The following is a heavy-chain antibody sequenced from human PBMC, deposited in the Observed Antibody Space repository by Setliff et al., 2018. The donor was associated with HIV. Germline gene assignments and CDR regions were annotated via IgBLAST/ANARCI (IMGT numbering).Heavy chain of an antibody. D-gene: IGHD2-21*01. CDR2: INHSGTT. CDR3: ARGDIVVVGLDY. V-gene: IGHV4-34*09. Sequence: SETLSLTCAVYGGSFSGYYWSWIRQPPGKGLEWIGEINHSGTTNYNPSLRSRVTISVDTSKNQFSLKLTTVTVADTAVYYCARGDIVVVGLDYWGQGTLVTVSS. J-gene: IGHJ4*02. CDR1: GGSFSGYY.